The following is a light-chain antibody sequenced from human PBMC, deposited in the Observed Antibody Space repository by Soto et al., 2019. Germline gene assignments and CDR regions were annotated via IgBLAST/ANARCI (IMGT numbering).Light chain of an antibody. CDR3: AAWDDSLSGVV. V-gene: IGLV1-47*01. Sequence: QLVLTQPPSASGTPGQRVTISCSGSSSNIGSNYVYWYQQFPGTAPKLLIYRNNQRPSGVPDRFSGSKSGTSASLAISGLRSEDEADYYCAAWDDSLSGVVFGGGTKLTVL. CDR2: RNN. CDR1: SSNIGSNY. J-gene: IGLJ2*01.